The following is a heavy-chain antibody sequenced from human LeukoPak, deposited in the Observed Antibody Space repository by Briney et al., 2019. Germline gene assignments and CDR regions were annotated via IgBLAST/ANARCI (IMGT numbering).Heavy chain of an antibody. CDR3: ARAQYSSSWHNWYFDL. CDR2: IYYSGST. J-gene: IGHJ2*01. CDR1: DGSISSYY. Sequence: PSETLSPTCTVSDGSISSYYWSWIRQPPGKGLEWIGYIYYSGSTNYNPSLKSRVTISVDTSKNQFSLKLSSVTAADMAVYYCARAQYSSSWHNWYFDLWGRGTLVTVSS. D-gene: IGHD6-13*01. V-gene: IGHV4-59*01.